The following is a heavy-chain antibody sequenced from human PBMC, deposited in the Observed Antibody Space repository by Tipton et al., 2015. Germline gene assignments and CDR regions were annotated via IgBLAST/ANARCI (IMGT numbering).Heavy chain of an antibody. V-gene: IGHV4-39*01. CDR2: IYYSGNI. Sequence: TLSLTCTVSGGSISSRSYYWGWIRQPPGKGLEWIGSIYYSGNIYYNLSLKSRVTISVDTSKNQFSLKLTSVTAADTAVYYCARLEEDCSDNICFAFDPWGQGTLVTVSS. J-gene: IGHJ5*02. CDR3: ARLEEDCSDNICFAFDP. CDR1: GGSISSRSYY. D-gene: IGHD2-2*01.